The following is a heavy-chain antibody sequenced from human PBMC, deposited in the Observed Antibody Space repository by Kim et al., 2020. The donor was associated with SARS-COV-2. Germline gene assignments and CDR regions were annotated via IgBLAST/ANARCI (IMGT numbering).Heavy chain of an antibody. J-gene: IGHJ5*01. CDR2: INHSGST. CDR3: ARREYRSSWYGKHNWFDP. D-gene: IGHD6-13*01. CDR1: GGSFSGYY. V-gene: IGHV4-34*01. Sequence: SETLSLTCAVYGGSFSGYYWSWIRQPPGKGLEWIGEINHSGSTNYNPSLKSRVTISVDTSKNQFSLKLSTVTAADMAVYYCARREYRSSWYGKHNWFDPWGQGALVTISS.